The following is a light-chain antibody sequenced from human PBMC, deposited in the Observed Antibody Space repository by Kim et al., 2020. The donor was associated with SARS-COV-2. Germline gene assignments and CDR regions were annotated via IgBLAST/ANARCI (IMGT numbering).Light chain of an antibody. Sequence: ASVGDRVTITWRASRDVSTSLAWYQQKAGKPPKSLIYAVSSLERGVPSRFSGSGSGTDFTLTISSLQPEDVATYYCLQFNSYPLTFGQGTRLEIK. V-gene: IGKV1-16*01. CDR2: AVS. CDR1: RDVSTS. CDR3: LQFNSYPLT. J-gene: IGKJ5*01.